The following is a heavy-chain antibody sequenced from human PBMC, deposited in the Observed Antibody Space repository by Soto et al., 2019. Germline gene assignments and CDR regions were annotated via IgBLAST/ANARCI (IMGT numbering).Heavy chain of an antibody. Sequence: QVQLQQWGAGLLKPSETLSLICAVSGESLSDHYWSWIRQSPGKGLEWIGDINQYGTTNYNPSLKSRVTISADTSKNQFFLRLTSVTAADTAVYXXXRGAHISGVTRCFDPWGQGTLVTVSS. CDR3: XRGAHISGVTRCFDP. V-gene: IGHV4-34*01. CDR1: GESLSDHY. CDR2: INQYGTT. D-gene: IGHD1-20*01. J-gene: IGHJ5*02.